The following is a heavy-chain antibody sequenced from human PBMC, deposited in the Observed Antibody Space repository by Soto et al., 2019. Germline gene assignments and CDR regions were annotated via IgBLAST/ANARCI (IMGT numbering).Heavy chain of an antibody. Sequence: SETLSLTCAVYGGSFSGYYWSWIRQPPGKGLEWIGEINHSGSTNYNPSLKSRVTISVDTSKNQFSLKLSSVTAADTAVYYCASRSYCSGGSCLANNWFDPWGQGTLVTVSS. J-gene: IGHJ5*02. CDR2: INHSGST. CDR1: GGSFSGYY. V-gene: IGHV4-34*01. D-gene: IGHD2-15*01. CDR3: ASRSYCSGGSCLANNWFDP.